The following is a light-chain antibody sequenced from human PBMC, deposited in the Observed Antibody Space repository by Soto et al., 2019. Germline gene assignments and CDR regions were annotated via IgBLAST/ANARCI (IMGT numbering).Light chain of an antibody. CDR2: EVT. CDR1: SSDVGGYNY. J-gene: IGLJ1*01. Sequence: QSALTQPASVSWSAGQSITISCTGTSSDVGGYNYVSWYQQHPGKAPKLMIYEVTNRPSGVSNRFSGSKSGNTASLTISGLQAEDEADYYCSSYTSSSTYVFGTGTKVTVL. CDR3: SSYTSSSTYV. V-gene: IGLV2-14*01.